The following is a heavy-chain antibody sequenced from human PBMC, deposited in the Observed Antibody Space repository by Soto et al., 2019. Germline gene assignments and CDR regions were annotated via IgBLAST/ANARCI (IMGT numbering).Heavy chain of an antibody. CDR1: GGSISSGGYY. CDR3: ATQLDQRYYYYYYMDV. V-gene: IGHV4-31*09. CDR2: IYYSGST. Sequence: SETLSLTCTVSGGSISSGGYYWSWIRQHPGKGLEWIGYIYYSGSTYYNPSLKSRVTISVDKSKNQFSLKLSSVTAADTAVYYCATQLDQRYYYYYYMDVWGQGTTVTVSS. D-gene: IGHD1-1*01. J-gene: IGHJ6*03.